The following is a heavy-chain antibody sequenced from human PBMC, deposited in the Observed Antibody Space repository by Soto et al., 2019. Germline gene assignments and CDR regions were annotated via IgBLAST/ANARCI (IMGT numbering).Heavy chain of an antibody. CDR1: GFTFSNCA. V-gene: IGHV3-23*01. CDR3: AKPFNTGWTRPDY. D-gene: IGHD6-19*01. CDR2: ISGSGGST. J-gene: IGHJ4*02. Sequence: EVQLLEPGGGLVQPGGSLRLSCAASGFTFSNCAMTWVRQAPGKGLEWVSAISGSGGSTYYAGSVKGRFTISRDNSKNTLYLQMNSLRAEDTAVYYCAKPFNTGWTRPDYWGQGTLVTVSS.